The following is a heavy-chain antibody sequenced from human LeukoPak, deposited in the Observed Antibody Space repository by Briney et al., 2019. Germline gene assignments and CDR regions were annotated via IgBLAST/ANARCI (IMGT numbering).Heavy chain of an antibody. D-gene: IGHD2-2*01. CDR3: ASGARRTSCLDS. CDR1: GFTVSSNY. CDR2: IYTGGTT. V-gene: IGHV3-53*01. J-gene: IGHJ4*02. Sequence: GGSLRPSCAASGFTVSSNYMSWVRQAPGKGLEWVSIIYTGGTTYYADSVKGRFTISRDNSKNTLYLQMNSLRDEDTAVYYCASGARRTSCLDSWGQGTLVTVSS.